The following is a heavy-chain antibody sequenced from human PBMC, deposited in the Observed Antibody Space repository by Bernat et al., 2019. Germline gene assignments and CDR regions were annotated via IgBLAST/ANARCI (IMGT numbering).Heavy chain of an antibody. J-gene: IGHJ6*02. V-gene: IGHV3-30-3*01. CDR1: GFTFSSYA. CDR3: VRDDPIWFGELSMDV. Sequence: QVQLVESGGGVVQPGRSLRLSCAASGFTFSSYAMHWVRQAPGKGLEWVAVISYDGSNKYYADSVKGRFTISRDNSKNTLYLQMNSLRAEDTAVYYCVRDDPIWFGELSMDVWGQGTTVTVSS. D-gene: IGHD3-10*01. CDR2: ISYDGSNK.